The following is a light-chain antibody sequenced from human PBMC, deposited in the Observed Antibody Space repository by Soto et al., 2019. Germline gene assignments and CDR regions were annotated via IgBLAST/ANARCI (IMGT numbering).Light chain of an antibody. J-gene: IGKJ4*01. V-gene: IGKV3-11*01. CDR1: QSVSSY. CDR3: QQRSNWPLFT. Sequence: EIVLTQSPATLSLSPGERATLSCRASQSVSSYLAWYQQKPGQAPRLLIYDASNRATGTPARFSGSGSGTDFTLTISSLEPEDFAVYYCQQRSNWPLFTFGGGTKVDIK. CDR2: DAS.